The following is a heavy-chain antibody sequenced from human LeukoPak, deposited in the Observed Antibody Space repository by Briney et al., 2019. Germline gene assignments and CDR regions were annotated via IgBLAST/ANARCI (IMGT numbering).Heavy chain of an antibody. J-gene: IGHJ4*02. CDR2: IYSGGST. CDR3: ARLAVAGISPPYFDY. CDR1: GFTVSSNY. D-gene: IGHD6-19*01. Sequence: PGGSLRLSCAASGFTVSSNYMSWVRQAPGKGLEWVSVIYSGGSTYYADSVKGRFTISRHNSKNTLYLQMNSLRAEDTAVYYCARLAVAGISPPYFDYWGQGTLVTVSS. V-gene: IGHV3-53*04.